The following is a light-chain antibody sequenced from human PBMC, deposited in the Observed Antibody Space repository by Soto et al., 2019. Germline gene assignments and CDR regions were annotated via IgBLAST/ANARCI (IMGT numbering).Light chain of an antibody. CDR1: SGDVGSYNL. J-gene: IGLJ1*01. V-gene: IGLV2-23*02. CDR3: CSYAGSSTSYV. CDR2: EVS. Sequence: QSVLTQPASVSGSPGQSITISCTGTSGDVGSYNLVSRYQQHPGKAPKLMIYEVSKRPSGVSNRFSGSKSGNTASLTISGLQAEDEADYYCCSYAGSSTSYVFGTGTKVTVL.